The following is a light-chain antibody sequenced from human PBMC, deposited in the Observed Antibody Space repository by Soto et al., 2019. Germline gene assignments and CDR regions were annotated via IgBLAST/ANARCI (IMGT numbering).Light chain of an antibody. Sequence: DIQMTQSPSSLSASVGDRVTITCQASQDISNYLNWYQQKPGKAPKLLIYHASNLETGVPSRFSGSGSGTDFTFTISSLQPEDIATYYCQQYDNPMYTFGQGTKLEIK. J-gene: IGKJ2*01. V-gene: IGKV1-33*01. CDR2: HAS. CDR1: QDISNY. CDR3: QQYDNPMYT.